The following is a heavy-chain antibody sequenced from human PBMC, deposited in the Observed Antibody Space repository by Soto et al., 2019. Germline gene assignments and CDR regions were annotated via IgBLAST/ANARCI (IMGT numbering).Heavy chain of an antibody. CDR3: AKGKRNVVVTPFDY. V-gene: IGHV3-30*18. D-gene: IGHD2-21*02. Sequence: QSVGSLRLSCAASGFAFSSYGMHWVRQAPGKGLEWVAVISYDVSNKYYADSVKGRFTISRDNSKDTLYLQMNSLRTEDTAVYYCAKGKRNVVVTPFDYWGQGTLVTVSS. CDR2: ISYDVSNK. CDR1: GFAFSSYG. J-gene: IGHJ4*02.